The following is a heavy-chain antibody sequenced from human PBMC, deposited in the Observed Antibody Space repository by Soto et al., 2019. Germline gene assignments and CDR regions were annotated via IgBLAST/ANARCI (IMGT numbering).Heavy chain of an antibody. CDR1: SGSISSYY. Sequence: SETLSLTCTVSSGSISSYYWSWIRQPPGEGLQWIGYIHYSGSTKYNPSLKSRVTMSVDTSKNKFSLSLKSVTAADTAVYYCARDHLSYWGQGTLVTVSS. CDR3: ARDHLSY. CDR2: IHYSGST. V-gene: IGHV4-59*01. J-gene: IGHJ4*02.